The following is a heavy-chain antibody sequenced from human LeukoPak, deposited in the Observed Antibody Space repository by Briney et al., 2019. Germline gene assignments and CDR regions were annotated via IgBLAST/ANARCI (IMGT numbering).Heavy chain of an antibody. CDR2: SSAYNGTT. CDR1: GYTFTSYG. Sequence: GASVKVSCKASGYTFTSYGISWGRQAPGQGLEWMGWSSAYNGTTNYPQKLQGRVTMTTDTSTSTAYMELRSLRSDDTAVYYCARGRASSSWYYFDYWGQGTLVTVSS. V-gene: IGHV1-18*01. J-gene: IGHJ4*02. CDR3: ARGRASSSWYYFDY. D-gene: IGHD6-13*01.